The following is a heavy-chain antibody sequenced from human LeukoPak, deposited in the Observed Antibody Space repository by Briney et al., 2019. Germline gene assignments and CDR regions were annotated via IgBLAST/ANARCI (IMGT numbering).Heavy chain of an antibody. D-gene: IGHD6-19*01. V-gene: IGHV3-30*02. Sequence: GGSPRLSCAASGFTFSRYGMHWVRQAPGKGLEWVAFIRYDGSNKYADSVKGRFTISRDNTKNTLYLQMNSLRAEDTAVYYCAKDSIVVAVYYFDYWGQGTLVTVSS. CDR2: IRYDGSNK. CDR1: GFTFSRYG. J-gene: IGHJ4*02. CDR3: AKDSIVVAVYYFDY.